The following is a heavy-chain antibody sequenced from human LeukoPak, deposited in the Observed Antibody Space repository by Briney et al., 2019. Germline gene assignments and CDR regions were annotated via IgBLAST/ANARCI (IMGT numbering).Heavy chain of an antibody. V-gene: IGHV1-46*01. Sequence: ASVKVSCKASGYTFTSYYMHWVRQAPGQGLEWMGIINPSGGSTSYAQKFQGRVTMTRDMSTSTVYMELSSLRSEDTVVYYCARDGTDGSGNYWFDPWGQGTLVTVSS. CDR3: ARDGTDGSGNYWFDP. CDR2: INPSGGST. J-gene: IGHJ5*02. D-gene: IGHD3-10*01. CDR1: GYTFTSYY.